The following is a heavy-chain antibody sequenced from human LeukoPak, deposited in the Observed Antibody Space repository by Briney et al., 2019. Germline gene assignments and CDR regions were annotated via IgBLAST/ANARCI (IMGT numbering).Heavy chain of an antibody. Sequence: GASVTVSCKASGYTFTSYGISWVRQAPGQGLAWMGWISAYNGNTNYAQKLQGRVTMTTDTSTSTAYMELRSLRSDDTAVYYCARGKDTAMVGDAFDIWGQGTMVTVSS. CDR2: ISAYNGNT. V-gene: IGHV1-18*01. D-gene: IGHD5-18*01. J-gene: IGHJ3*02. CDR3: ARGKDTAMVGDAFDI. CDR1: GYTFTSYG.